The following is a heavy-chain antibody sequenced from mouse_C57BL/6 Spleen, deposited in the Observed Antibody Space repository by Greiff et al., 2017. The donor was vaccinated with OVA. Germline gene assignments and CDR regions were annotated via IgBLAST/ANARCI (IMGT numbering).Heavy chain of an antibody. CDR3: VGGASWFAY. D-gene: IGHD3-1*01. J-gene: IGHJ3*01. CDR2: IDPSDSYT. CDR1: GYTFTSYW. Sequence: VQLQQSGAELVMPGASVKLSCKASGYTFTSYWMHWVKQRPGQGLEWIGEIDPSDSYTNYNQQFKGKSTLTVDKSSSTAYMQLSSLTSEDAAVYYCVGGASWFAYWGQGTLVTVSA. V-gene: IGHV1-69*01.